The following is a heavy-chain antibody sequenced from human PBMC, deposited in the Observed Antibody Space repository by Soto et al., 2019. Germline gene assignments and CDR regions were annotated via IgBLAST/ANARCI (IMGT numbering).Heavy chain of an antibody. D-gene: IGHD2-15*01. Sequence: GAPVKGSCKASGGTLRSYAISWVGQGPGQGVEWMGWISAYNGNTNYAQKLQGRVTMTTDTSTSTAYMELRSLRSDDTAVYYCARDVGGGYCSGGSCRGGAFDIWGQGTMVTVSS. CDR2: ISAYNGNT. J-gene: IGHJ3*02. CDR1: GGTLRSYA. CDR3: ARDVGGGYCSGGSCRGGAFDI. V-gene: IGHV1-18*01.